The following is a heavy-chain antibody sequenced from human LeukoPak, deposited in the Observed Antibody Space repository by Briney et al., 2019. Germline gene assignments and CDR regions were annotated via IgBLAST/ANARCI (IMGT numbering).Heavy chain of an antibody. J-gene: IGHJ6*03. Sequence: PGGSLRLSCAASGFTFSSYSMNWVRQAPGKGLEWVSYISSSSSTIYYADSVKGRFTISRDNAKNSLYLQMNSLRAEDTAVYYSARDGTVLRFLEWFYYMDVWGKGTTVTVSS. CDR2: ISSSSSTI. D-gene: IGHD3-3*01. CDR3: ARDGTVLRFLEWFYYMDV. V-gene: IGHV3-48*01. CDR1: GFTFSSYS.